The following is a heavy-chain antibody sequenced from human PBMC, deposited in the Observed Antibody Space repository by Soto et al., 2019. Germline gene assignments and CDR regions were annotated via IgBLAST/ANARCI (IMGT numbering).Heavy chain of an antibody. Sequence: QLVQSGAEVKKPGASVKVSCKASGYTFPNYGITWVRQAPGQGLEWMGWISAYKANIKYAQKFQGRVTLTTDTSTSTAYMGLRSLRSDDTAIYYCARDLDGSGAYYTDFWGQGTLVTVSS. CDR1: GYTFPNYG. CDR3: ARDLDGSGAYYTDF. D-gene: IGHD3-10*01. CDR2: ISAYKANI. J-gene: IGHJ4*02. V-gene: IGHV1-18*01.